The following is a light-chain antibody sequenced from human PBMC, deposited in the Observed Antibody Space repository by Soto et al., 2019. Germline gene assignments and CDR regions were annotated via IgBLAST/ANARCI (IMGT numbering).Light chain of an antibody. J-gene: IGKJ4*01. CDR3: QQTYSTPPVT. CDR2: AAS. Sequence: DIQVTQSPSSLSASVGDRVTITCRASQSISNYLNWYQQKPGKAPKLLIYAASSLQSGVPSRFSGSGSGTDFTLTNSSLQPEDFATYYCQQTYSTPPVTFGGGTKVEIK. CDR1: QSISNY. V-gene: IGKV1-39*01.